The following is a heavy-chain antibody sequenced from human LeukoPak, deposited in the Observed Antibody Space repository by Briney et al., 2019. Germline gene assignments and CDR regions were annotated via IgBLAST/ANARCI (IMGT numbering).Heavy chain of an antibody. CDR2: IRSKAYGGTT. D-gene: IGHD2-2*01. Sequence: GGSLRLSCTASGFTFGDYAMSWVRQAPGKGLEWVGFIRSKAYGGTTAYAASVKGRFTISRDDSKSIAYLQMNSLKTEDTAVYYCTREGGEEYCSSTSCQIYYYYYGMDVWGQGTTVTVSS. V-gene: IGHV3-49*04. J-gene: IGHJ6*02. CDR1: GFTFGDYA. CDR3: TREGGEEYCSSTSCQIYYYYYGMDV.